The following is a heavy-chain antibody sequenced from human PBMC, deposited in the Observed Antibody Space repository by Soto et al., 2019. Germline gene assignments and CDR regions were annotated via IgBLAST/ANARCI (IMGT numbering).Heavy chain of an antibody. D-gene: IGHD2-2*01. V-gene: IGHV1-18*01. Sequence: QVQLVQSGAEVKKPGASVKVSCKASGYTFTNYGISWVRQAPGQGLEWMGWISAYNGNTNYAQTLQGRVTMTTDTSTSTAYMELRSLRSDDTAVYYCARDVYCSSTSCYLARASWWFDPWGQGTLVNVSS. CDR2: ISAYNGNT. CDR1: GYTFTNYG. J-gene: IGHJ5*02. CDR3: ARDVYCSSTSCYLARASWWFDP.